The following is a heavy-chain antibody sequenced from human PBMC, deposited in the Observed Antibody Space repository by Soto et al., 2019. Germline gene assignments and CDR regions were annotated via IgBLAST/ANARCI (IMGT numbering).Heavy chain of an antibody. V-gene: IGHV3-7*03. Sequence: GGSLRLSCAASGFTFGNYWMHWVRQAPGKGLEWLGNIKGDGSDAHCVDSVKGRFTISRDNAGNSIYLQMNNLRAEDTAMYYCARDPVTSDWGQGTLVTVSS. CDR2: IKGDGSDA. J-gene: IGHJ4*02. CDR3: ARDPVTSD. CDR1: GFTFGNYW.